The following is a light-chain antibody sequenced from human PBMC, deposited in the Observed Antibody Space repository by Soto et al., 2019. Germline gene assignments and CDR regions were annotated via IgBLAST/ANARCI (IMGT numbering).Light chain of an antibody. Sequence: DLQMTQSPSSLSASVGASVTITCRASQNIYNYLNWYQQKPGKAPRLLIYAASTLHSGVPSRFTGSGSGTDFSLTINGLQPEDFATYYCQHSYTAPPFTFGQGTRLEI. V-gene: IGKV1-39*01. CDR3: QHSYTAPPFT. CDR2: AAS. CDR1: QNIYNY. J-gene: IGKJ2*01.